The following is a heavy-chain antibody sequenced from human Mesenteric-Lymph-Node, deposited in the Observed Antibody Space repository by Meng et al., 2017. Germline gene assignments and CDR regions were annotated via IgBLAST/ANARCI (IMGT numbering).Heavy chain of an antibody. Sequence: SVKVSCKASGGTFSNYAISWVRQAPGQGLEWLGGIIPGLGLKHYAQRFQGRVTITTDESTTTAYMELSSLRSEDTALYYCAIGYCSGGSCFSSLLYHYGLYFWGQGTTVTVSS. CDR3: AIGYCSGGSCFSSLLYHYGLYF. CDR2: IIPGLGLK. D-gene: IGHD2-15*01. J-gene: IGHJ6*02. CDR1: GGTFSNYA. V-gene: IGHV1-69*10.